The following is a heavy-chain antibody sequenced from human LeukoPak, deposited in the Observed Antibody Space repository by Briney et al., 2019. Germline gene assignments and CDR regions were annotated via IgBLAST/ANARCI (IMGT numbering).Heavy chain of an antibody. V-gene: IGHV5-51*01. CDR3: ARPSSVTNPDY. D-gene: IGHD2-21*02. Sequence: GESLKISCKGSGYSFTSYWISWVRQMPGKSLEGMGIIYPGDSDTRYSPSFQGQVSNSADKSITTAYLQWSSLKDSDTAMYYCARPSSVTNPDYWGQGTLVTVSS. CDR2: IYPGDSDT. J-gene: IGHJ4*02. CDR1: GYSFTSYW.